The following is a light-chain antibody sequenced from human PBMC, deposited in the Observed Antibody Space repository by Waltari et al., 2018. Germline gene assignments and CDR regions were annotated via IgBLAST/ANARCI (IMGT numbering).Light chain of an antibody. V-gene: IGLV2-11*01. CDR1: SSDVGGYNY. CDR3: CSYAGSYTHVV. CDR2: VVS. J-gene: IGLJ2*01. Sequence: QSALTQPRSVSGSPGQSVTISCTGTSSDVGGYNYVSWYQQHPGKAPKLMIYVVSKRPLGVPDRFSGSKSGNTASLTISGLQAEDEADYYCCSYAGSYTHVVFGGGTKLTVL.